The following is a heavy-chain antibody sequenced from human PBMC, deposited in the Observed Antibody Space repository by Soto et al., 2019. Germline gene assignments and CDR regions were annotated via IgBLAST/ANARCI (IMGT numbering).Heavy chain of an antibody. CDR2: ISTYNGDT. V-gene: IGHV1-18*01. CDR3: ARTAAVPSSYYGLDV. CDR1: GYTFSTAG. J-gene: IGHJ6*02. D-gene: IGHD2-21*02. Sequence: QVQLVQSGPELKKPGASVKVSCKASGYTFSTAGISWVRQAPGQGLEWRGWISTYNGDTNYAQKFQDRLTMTTETSMTTADMKLRRLRSDHTAVYYCARTAAVPSSYYGLDVWSQGPTVTVSS.